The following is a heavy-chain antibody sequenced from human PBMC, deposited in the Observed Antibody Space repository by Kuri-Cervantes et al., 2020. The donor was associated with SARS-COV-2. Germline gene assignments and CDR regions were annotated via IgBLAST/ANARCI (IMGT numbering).Heavy chain of an antibody. J-gene: IGHJ6*03. D-gene: IGHD5-24*01. V-gene: IGHV4-59*06. CDR1: GGSISSHY. CDR2: IYYSGST. Sequence: ESLKISCTVPGGSISSHYWSWIRQPPGKGLEWIGYIYYSGSTYYNPSLKSRVTISVDTSKNQFSLKLSSVTAADTAVYYCAREGRSARQAYYYYMDVWGKGTTVTVSS. CDR3: AREGRSARQAYYYYMDV.